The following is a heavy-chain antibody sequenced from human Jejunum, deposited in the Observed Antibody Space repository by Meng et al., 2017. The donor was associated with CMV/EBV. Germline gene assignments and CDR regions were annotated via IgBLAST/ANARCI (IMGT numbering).Heavy chain of an antibody. V-gene: IGHV2-5*02. Sequence: QITLKESGPTLGKPTQTPTLTCSFSGFSPSTSGEGVGWIRQPPGKALEWLALIYRGDDKRYSPSLNSRLTIAKDTSKNEVVLTLTNMGPIDTGTYYCAHFVGGYYPSRPDYWGQGTLVTVSS. J-gene: IGHJ4*02. CDR3: AHFVGGYYPSRPDY. CDR2: IYRGDDK. CDR1: GFSPSTSGEG. D-gene: IGHD1-26*01.